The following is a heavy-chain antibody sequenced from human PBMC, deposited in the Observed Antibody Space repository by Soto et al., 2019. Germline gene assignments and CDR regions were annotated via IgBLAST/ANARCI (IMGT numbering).Heavy chain of an antibody. CDR1: GGSISDGAYY. D-gene: IGHD2-21*01. V-gene: IGHV4-30-4*01. Sequence: QVQLQESGPGLVKPSQTLSLTCTVSGGSISDGAYYWRWIRQPPGKGLEWIGHIYNSGNTYNNPSLRSRLTISLDTSTSQFSLNLNSVTAADTAVYYCASGLSGDKVDQWGQGTLVTVSS. J-gene: IGHJ4*02. CDR3: ASGLSGDKVDQ. CDR2: IYNSGNT.